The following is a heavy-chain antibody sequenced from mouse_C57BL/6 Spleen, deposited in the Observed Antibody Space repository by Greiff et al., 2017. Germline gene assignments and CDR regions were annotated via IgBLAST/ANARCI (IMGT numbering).Heavy chain of an antibody. V-gene: IGHV5-9-1*02. CDR1: GFTFSSYA. D-gene: IGHD2-1*01. Sequence: DVQLQESGEGLVKPGGSLKLSCAASGFTFSSYAMSWVRQTPEKRLEWVAYISSGGDYIYYADTVKGRFTISRDNARNTLYLQMSSLKSEDTAMYYGTRDEGNYRYAMDYWGQGTSVTVSS. CDR2: ISSGGDYI. J-gene: IGHJ4*01. CDR3: TRDEGNYRYAMDY.